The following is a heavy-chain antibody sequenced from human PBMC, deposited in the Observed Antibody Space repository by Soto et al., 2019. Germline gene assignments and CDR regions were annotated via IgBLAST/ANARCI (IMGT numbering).Heavy chain of an antibody. Sequence: ESLKISCKGSGYSFTSYWISWVRQMPGKGLERMGRIDPSDSYTNYRPSFQGYATISADKSIRTAYLQWSSLKASDTAMYYCARHSITIFRVLTHGYRMDVWGEGTTVTVSS. CDR3: ARHSITIFRVLTHGYRMDV. CDR2: IDPSDSYT. D-gene: IGHD3-3*01. J-gene: IGHJ6*04. CDR1: GYSFTSYW. V-gene: IGHV5-10-1*01.